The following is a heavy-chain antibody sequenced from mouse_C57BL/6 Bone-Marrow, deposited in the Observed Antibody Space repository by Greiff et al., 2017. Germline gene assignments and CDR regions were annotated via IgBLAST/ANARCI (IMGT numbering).Heavy chain of an antibody. CDR2: IWWDDDK. CDR3: ARMRRRITTVERGGYFDV. V-gene: IGHV8-8*01. CDR1: GFSLSTFGMG. Sequence: QVTLKESGPGILQPSQTLSLTCSFSGFSLSTFGMGVGWIRQPSGKGLEWLAHIWWDDDKYYNPALKSRLTISKDTSKNQVFLKIANVDTADTATYYCARMRRRITTVERGGYFDVWGTGTTVTVSS. J-gene: IGHJ1*03. D-gene: IGHD1-1*01.